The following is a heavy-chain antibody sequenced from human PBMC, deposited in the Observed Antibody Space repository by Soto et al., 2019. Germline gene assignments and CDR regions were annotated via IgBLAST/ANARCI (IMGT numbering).Heavy chain of an antibody. Sequence: SETLSLTCTVSGGSVSSGSYYWSWIRQPPGKGLEWIGYIYYSGSTSYNPSLKSRVTISVDTSKNQFSLKLSSVTAADTAVYYCARHDYDFWSGYLAPWGQGTLVTVSS. J-gene: IGHJ5*02. CDR1: GGSVSSGSYY. CDR2: IYYSGST. CDR3: ARHDYDFWSGYLAP. D-gene: IGHD3-3*01. V-gene: IGHV4-61*01.